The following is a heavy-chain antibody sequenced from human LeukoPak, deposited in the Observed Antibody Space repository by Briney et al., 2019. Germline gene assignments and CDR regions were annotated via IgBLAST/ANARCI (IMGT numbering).Heavy chain of an antibody. CDR3: ARDLGYSSGWLDY. D-gene: IGHD6-19*01. J-gene: IGHJ4*02. CDR1: GYSFTNYW. V-gene: IGHV5-51*01. Sequence: GESLKISCKASGYSFTNYWIGWVRQMPGKGLEWMGITHPSDSDTRYSPSFQGQITISADQSISTAFLQWSSLKASDTAMYYCARDLGYSSGWLDYWGQGTLVTVSS. CDR2: THPSDSDT.